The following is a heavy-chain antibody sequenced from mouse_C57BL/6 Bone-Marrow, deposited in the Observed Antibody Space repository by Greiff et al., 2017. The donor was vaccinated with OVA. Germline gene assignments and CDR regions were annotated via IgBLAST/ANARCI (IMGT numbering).Heavy chain of an antibody. CDR2: IYPRSGNT. CDR1: GYTFTSYG. J-gene: IGHJ4*01. Sequence: QVQLPQSGAELARPGASVKLSCKASGYTFTSYGISWVKQRPGQGLEWIGEIYPRSGNTYYNEKFKGKATLTADKSSRPAYMELRSLTSEDSAVYICARGYYGRDAMDYWGQGTPVTVSA. V-gene: IGHV1-81*01. D-gene: IGHD1-1*01. CDR3: ARGYYGRDAMDY.